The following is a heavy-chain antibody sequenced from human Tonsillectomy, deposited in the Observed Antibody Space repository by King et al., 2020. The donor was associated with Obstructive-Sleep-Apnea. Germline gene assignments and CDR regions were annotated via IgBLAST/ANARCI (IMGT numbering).Heavy chain of an antibody. CDR1: GFTVSSNY. J-gene: IGHJ4*02. V-gene: IGHV3-66*01. Sequence: VQLVESGGGLVQPGGSLRLSCAASGFTVSSNYMSWVRQAPGKGLDWVSLIDSDGSPYFADSVKGRFTISRDNSKNTLYLQMNSLRAEDTAVYYCAREGRYCSSTSCHYFFDYWGQGTLVTVSS. CDR2: IDSDGSP. D-gene: IGHD2-2*01. CDR3: AREGRYCSSTSCHYFFDY.